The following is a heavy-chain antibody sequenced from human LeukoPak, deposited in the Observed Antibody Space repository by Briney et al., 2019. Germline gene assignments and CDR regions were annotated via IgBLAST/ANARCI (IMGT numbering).Heavy chain of an antibody. Sequence: ASVKVSCKASGYIFTTYAIHWVRRAPGQRLEWMGWINAGIGNTGYSQKFQGRVTITRDTSANTAYMDLSSLRSEDTAVYYCAREGGSTDLDYWGQGTLVTVSS. CDR1: GYIFTTYA. V-gene: IGHV1-3*01. D-gene: IGHD3-16*01. CDR3: AREGGSTDLDY. CDR2: INAGIGNT. J-gene: IGHJ4*02.